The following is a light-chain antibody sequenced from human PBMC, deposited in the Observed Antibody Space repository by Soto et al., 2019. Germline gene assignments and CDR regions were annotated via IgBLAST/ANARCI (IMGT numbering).Light chain of an antibody. Sequence: QSVLTQPPSVSGAQGQRGTISFTWSSSNIGAGYDVHWYQQLPGTAPKLLIYGNSNRPSGVRDRFSGSKSGTSASLAITGLEDEDEADYCCQSYDSSLSGSVFGGGTQLTVL. CDR2: GNS. CDR1: SSNIGAGYD. J-gene: IGLJ7*01. V-gene: IGLV1-40*01. CDR3: QSYDSSLSGSV.